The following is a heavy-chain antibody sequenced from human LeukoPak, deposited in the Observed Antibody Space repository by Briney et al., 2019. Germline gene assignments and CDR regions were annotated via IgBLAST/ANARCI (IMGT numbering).Heavy chain of an antibody. Sequence: GGSLRLSCVVSELTFSNYAMTWVRQAPGRGLEWVSSIGGSGGTNYADSVRGRFTISRDNSRNTLYLQMNSLRAGDTAVYYCSRDPNGDYVGAFEFQRWGQGTLVTVSS. CDR2: IGGSGGT. V-gene: IGHV3-23*01. CDR1: ELTFSNYA. D-gene: IGHD4-17*01. J-gene: IGHJ1*01. CDR3: SRDPNGDYVGAFEFQR.